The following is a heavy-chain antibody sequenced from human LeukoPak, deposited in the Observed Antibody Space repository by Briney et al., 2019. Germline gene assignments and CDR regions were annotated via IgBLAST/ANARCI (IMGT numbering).Heavy chain of an antibody. Sequence: SETLSLTCSVSGGSISSNYWSWIRQPAGKGLEWIGRIYPGSTNYNPSLNSRVTMSLDTSKNQFSLKLSSVTAADTAVYYCARVAYCTNGVCYPGVAYYFDYWGQGTLVTVSS. D-gene: IGHD2-8*01. CDR3: ARVAYCTNGVCYPGVAYYFDY. J-gene: IGHJ4*02. CDR1: GGSISSNY. V-gene: IGHV4-4*07. CDR2: IYPGST.